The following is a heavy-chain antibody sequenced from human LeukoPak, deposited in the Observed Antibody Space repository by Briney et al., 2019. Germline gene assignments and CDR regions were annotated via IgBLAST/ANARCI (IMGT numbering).Heavy chain of an antibody. D-gene: IGHD3-16*01. Sequence: GGSLRLSCAASGFTFSSNWMTWVRQAPGKGLEWVSGISPRGDITYYKDPVRGRFTISRDNFKNTVSLQLNSLRAEDTAMYYCAKDDDWGRFNHWGQGTLVTVSS. CDR2: ISPRGDIT. CDR1: GFTFSSNW. J-gene: IGHJ1*01. V-gene: IGHV3-23*01. CDR3: AKDDDWGRFNH.